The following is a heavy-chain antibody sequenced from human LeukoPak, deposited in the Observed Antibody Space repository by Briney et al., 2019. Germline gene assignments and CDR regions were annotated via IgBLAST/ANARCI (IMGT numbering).Heavy chain of an antibody. D-gene: IGHD3-22*01. CDR3: AKKGYYDGSGYYMYYFDH. CDR2: ISGNGDST. Sequence: GGSLRLSCAASGFTFNIYAMSWVRQAPGKGLEWVSSISGNGDSTYYADSVQGRFTISRDNSKNTLSLQMNSLRAEDTAVYYCAKKGYYDGSGYYMYYFDHWGQGTLVTVSS. CDR1: GFTFNIYA. J-gene: IGHJ4*02. V-gene: IGHV3-23*01.